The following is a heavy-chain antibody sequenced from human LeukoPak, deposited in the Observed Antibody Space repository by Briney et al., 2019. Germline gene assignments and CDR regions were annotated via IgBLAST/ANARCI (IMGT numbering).Heavy chain of an antibody. Sequence: PGGSLRLSCAASGFTFSGAAMSWVRQAPGKGLEWVSVVSGSGGSTYYTDYVKGRFTISRDNSKNTLYLQIDSVRAEDTAIYYCARGGTSWNYDPHFDFWGQGTLVTVSS. CDR2: VSGSGGST. J-gene: IGHJ4*02. V-gene: IGHV3-23*01. CDR1: GFTFSGAA. D-gene: IGHD3-3*01. CDR3: ARGGTSWNYDPHFDF.